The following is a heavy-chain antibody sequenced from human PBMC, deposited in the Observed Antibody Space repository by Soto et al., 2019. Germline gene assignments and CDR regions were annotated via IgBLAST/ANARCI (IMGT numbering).Heavy chain of an antibody. V-gene: IGHV4-34*01. CDR1: GWSFSGYY. J-gene: IGHJ6*03. D-gene: IGHD3-3*01. CDR2: INHSGST. Sequence: SETLSLTCAVYGWSFSGYYWSWIRQPPGKGLEWIGEINHSGSTNYNPSLKSRVTISVDTSKNQFSLKLSSVTAADTAVYYCARGSTDSKAYYDFWSGRPYYYYYYMDVWGKGTTVTVSS. CDR3: ARGSTDSKAYYDFWSGRPYYYYYYMDV.